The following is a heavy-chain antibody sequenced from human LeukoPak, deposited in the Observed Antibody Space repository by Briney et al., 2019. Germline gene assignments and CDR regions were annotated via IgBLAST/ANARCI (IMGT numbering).Heavy chain of an antibody. V-gene: IGHV1-24*01. CDR3: ATGEYSSGWYPVDY. J-gene: IGHJ4*02. D-gene: IGHD6-19*01. Sequence: ASVKVSCKVSGYTLTELSMHWVRQAPGKGLEWMGGFDAEDGETIYAQKFQGRVTMTEDTSTDIAYMELSSLRSEDTAVYYCATGEYSSGWYPVDYWGQGTLVTVSS. CDR1: GYTLTELS. CDR2: FDAEDGET.